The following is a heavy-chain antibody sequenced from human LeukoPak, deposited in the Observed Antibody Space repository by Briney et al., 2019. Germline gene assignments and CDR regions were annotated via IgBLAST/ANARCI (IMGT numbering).Heavy chain of an antibody. D-gene: IGHD3-22*01. CDR2: IYDSGST. Sequence: ASETLSPTCTVSGGSISIYYWSWIRQPPGKGLEWIGYIYDSGSTNYDPSLKSRVTISVDTSKNQFSLKLSSVTAADTAVYYCAKHGTDSSGFYYRNFDYWGQGTLVTVSS. V-gene: IGHV4-59*08. CDR3: AKHGTDSSGFYYRNFDY. J-gene: IGHJ4*02. CDR1: GGSISIYY.